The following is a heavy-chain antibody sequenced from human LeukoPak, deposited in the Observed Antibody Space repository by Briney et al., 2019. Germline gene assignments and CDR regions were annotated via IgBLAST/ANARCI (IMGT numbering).Heavy chain of an antibody. Sequence: HPGGSLRLSCAASGFTFSSYAMHWVRQAPGKGLEWVAVISYDGSNKYYADSVKGRFTISRDNSKNTLYLQMNSLRAEDTAVYYCARDKKVRGVIDYWGQGTLVTVSS. CDR3: ARDKKVRGVIDY. D-gene: IGHD3-10*01. CDR2: ISYDGSNK. CDR1: GFTFSSYA. J-gene: IGHJ4*02. V-gene: IGHV3-30-3*01.